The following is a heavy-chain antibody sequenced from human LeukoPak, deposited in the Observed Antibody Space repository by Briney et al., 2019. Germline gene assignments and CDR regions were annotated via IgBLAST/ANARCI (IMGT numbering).Heavy chain of an antibody. CDR1: GFTFSSYG. CDR3: ASSEGGVLLWFGTEPPLDY. V-gene: IGHV3-30*03. Sequence: GGSLRLSCAASGFTFSSYGMHWVRQAPGKGLEWVAVISYDGSNKYYADSVKGRFTISRDNAKNSLYVQMNSLRAEDTAVYYCASSEGGVLLWFGTEPPLDYWGQGTLVTVSS. D-gene: IGHD3-10*01. J-gene: IGHJ4*02. CDR2: ISYDGSNK.